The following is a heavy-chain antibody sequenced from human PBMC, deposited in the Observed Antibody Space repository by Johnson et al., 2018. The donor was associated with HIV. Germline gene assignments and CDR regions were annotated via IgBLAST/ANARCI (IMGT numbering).Heavy chain of an antibody. Sequence: QVQLVESGGGVVQPGRSLRLSCAASGFTFSSYGMHWVRQAPGKGLEWVAVIWYDGSNKYYADSVKGRFTISRDNSKNTLYLQMNSLRAEDTAVYYCAKAGDLYCSSTSCYVGAFDIWGQGTMVTVSS. J-gene: IGHJ3*02. V-gene: IGHV3-33*06. D-gene: IGHD2-2*01. CDR3: AKAGDLYCSSTSCYVGAFDI. CDR1: GFTFSSYG. CDR2: IWYDGSNK.